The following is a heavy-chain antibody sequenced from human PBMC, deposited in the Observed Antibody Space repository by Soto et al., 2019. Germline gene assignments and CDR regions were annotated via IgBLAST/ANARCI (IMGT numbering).Heavy chain of an antibody. CDR1: GFTFSDYY. V-gene: IGHV3-11*06. CDR2: ISSSSSYT. J-gene: IGHJ6*02. D-gene: IGHD3-9*01. Sequence: LRLSCAASGFTFSDYYMSWIRQAPGKGLEWVSYISSSSSYTNYADSVKGRFTISRDNAKNSLYLQMNSLRAEDTAVYYCARLYYDILTGYFYGMDAWGQGTTVTVSS. CDR3: ARLYYDILTGYFYGMDA.